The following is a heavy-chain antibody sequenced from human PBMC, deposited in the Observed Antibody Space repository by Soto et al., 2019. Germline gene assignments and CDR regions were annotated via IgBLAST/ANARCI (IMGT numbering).Heavy chain of an antibody. CDR3: ARVGVGATRGDYYYGMDV. CDR2: IIPIFGTA. J-gene: IGHJ6*02. D-gene: IGHD1-26*01. CDR1: GYTFTSYA. Sequence: QVQLVQSGAEVKKPGASVKVSCKASGYTFTSYAISWVRQAPGQGLEWMGGIIPIFGTANYAQKFQGRVTITADKSTSTAYMELSSLRSEDTAVYYCARVGVGATRGDYYYGMDVWGQGTTVTVSS. V-gene: IGHV1-69*06.